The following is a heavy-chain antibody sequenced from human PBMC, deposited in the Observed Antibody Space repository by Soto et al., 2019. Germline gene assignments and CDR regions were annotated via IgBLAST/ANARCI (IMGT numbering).Heavy chain of an antibody. CDR3: VRDHYCSGGSCHSDDQWFDP. D-gene: IGHD2-15*01. Sequence: QVQLVESGGGVVQPGRSLRLSCAVSGFTNYRMHWVRQAPGKGLEWLALISYDGSDKYYADSVKGRCTISRDNSKNTLYLQMNSLRPEDTAVYYCVRDHYCSGGSCHSDDQWFDPWGQGTLVTVSS. J-gene: IGHJ5*02. CDR2: ISYDGSDK. CDR1: GFTNYR. V-gene: IGHV3-30*03.